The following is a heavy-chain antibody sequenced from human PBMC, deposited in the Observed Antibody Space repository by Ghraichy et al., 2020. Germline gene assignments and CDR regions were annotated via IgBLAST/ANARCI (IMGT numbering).Heavy chain of an antibody. CDR1: GFTFSSYG. J-gene: IGHJ3*02. CDR3: AKVSTTVVREAFDI. D-gene: IGHD4-23*01. Sequence: GGSLRLSCAASGFTFSSYGMHWVRQAPGKGLEWVAFIRYDGSNKYYADSVKGRFTISRDNSKNTLYLQMNSLRAEDTAVYYCAKVSTTVVREAFDIWGQGTMVTVSS. V-gene: IGHV3-30*02. CDR2: IRYDGSNK.